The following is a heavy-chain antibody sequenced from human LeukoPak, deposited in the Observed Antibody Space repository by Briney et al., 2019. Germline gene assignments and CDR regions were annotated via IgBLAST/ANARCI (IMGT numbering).Heavy chain of an antibody. CDR3: ARGLGRLSIAAAGPNWFVP. Sequence: SETLSLTCAVYGGSFSGYYWSWIRQPPGKGLEWIGEINHSGSTNYNPSLKSRVTISVDTSKNQFSLKLSSVTAADTAVYYCARGLGRLSIAAAGPNWFVPWGQGTLVTVSS. CDR1: GGSFSGYY. V-gene: IGHV4-34*01. CDR2: INHSGST. J-gene: IGHJ5*02. D-gene: IGHD6-13*01.